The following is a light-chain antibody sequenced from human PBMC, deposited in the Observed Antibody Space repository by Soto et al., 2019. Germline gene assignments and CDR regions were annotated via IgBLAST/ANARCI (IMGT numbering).Light chain of an antibody. V-gene: IGKV3-20*01. CDR1: QSVTSNY. CDR3: QQYGSSPGT. Sequence: EIVLTQSPGTLSSSPGERATLSCRASQSVTSNYLAWYQQKRGQAPRRLIWGASIRATGLPDRFSGGGSGTHYTLTISRLEAGDFAVYYCQQYGSSPGTFGQGNKVEIK. J-gene: IGKJ1*01. CDR2: GAS.